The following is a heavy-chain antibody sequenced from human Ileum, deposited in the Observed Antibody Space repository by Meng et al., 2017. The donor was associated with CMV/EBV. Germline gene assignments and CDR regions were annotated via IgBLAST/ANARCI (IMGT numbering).Heavy chain of an antibody. Sequence: GESLKIPCAALGFTFSSYGMHWVRQAPGQGLEWVAVIWYDGSNKYYADSVKGRFTISRDNSKNTLYLQMNSLRAEDTAVYYCAKDFVDMVVTRGYYYGMDVWGQGTTVTVSS. J-gene: IGHJ6*02. CDR1: GFTFSSYG. CDR3: AKDFVDMVVTRGYYYGMDV. V-gene: IGHV3-33*06. D-gene: IGHD4/OR15-4a*01. CDR2: IWYDGSNK.